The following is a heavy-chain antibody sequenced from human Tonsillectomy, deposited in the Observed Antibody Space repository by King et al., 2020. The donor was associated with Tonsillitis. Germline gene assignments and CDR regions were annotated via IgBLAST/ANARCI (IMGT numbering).Heavy chain of an antibody. J-gene: IGHJ4*02. CDR3: AKDLVRTVTSLNSAAIDH. V-gene: IGHV3-23*04. CDR1: GFTFSNYA. D-gene: IGHD4-11*01. Sequence: VQLVESGGGSVQPGGSLRLSCAASGFTFSNYAMNWVRQPPGKGLEWVSGVSGSGGSTYYADSVKGRFTVSRDNSKNTLFLQMNSPRAEDTAVYYCAKDLVRTVTSLNSAAIDHWGQGALVTVSS. CDR2: VSGSGGST.